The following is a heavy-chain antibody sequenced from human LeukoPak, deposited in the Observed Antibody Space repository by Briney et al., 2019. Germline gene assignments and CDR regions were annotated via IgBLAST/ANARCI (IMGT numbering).Heavy chain of an antibody. CDR3: ARLWPFSEGYFDY. Sequence: SETLSLTCAVSGYSISSGYYWGWFRQPPGKGLEWIGSIYHSGSTYYNPSLNSRVTITVDTSKNQFSLQLSSVTAADTAVYYCARLWPFSEGYFDYWGQGTLVTVSS. CDR2: IYHSGST. J-gene: IGHJ4*02. D-gene: IGHD2-21*01. V-gene: IGHV4-38-2*01. CDR1: GYSISSGYY.